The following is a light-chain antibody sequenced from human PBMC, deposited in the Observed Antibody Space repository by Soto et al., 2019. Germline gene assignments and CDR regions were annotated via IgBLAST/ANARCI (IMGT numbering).Light chain of an antibody. CDR2: EDN. CDR1: SGSIASNY. Sequence: NFMLTQPHSVSESPGKTVTISCTGSSGSIASNYVQWYQQRPGSAPTTVIYEDNKRPSGVPDRFSGSVDTSSNSASLIISGLKTEDEAAYYCQSHDTTNVVFGRGTKLTVL. J-gene: IGLJ3*02. V-gene: IGLV6-57*02. CDR3: QSHDTTNVV.